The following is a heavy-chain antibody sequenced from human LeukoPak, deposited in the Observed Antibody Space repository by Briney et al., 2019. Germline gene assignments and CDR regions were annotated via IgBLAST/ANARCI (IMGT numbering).Heavy chain of an antibody. CDR1: GYTFNNYG. V-gene: IGHV1-18*01. Sequence: ASVKVSCKASGYTFNNYGISWVRQAPGQGLEWMGWVSSYNGDTNYAQKFQGRVTMSTDTSTNTAYMELRSLRFDDTAIYYCAKDWHILAGRNCFDPWGQGTLVTVSS. CDR2: VSSYNGDT. CDR3: AKDWHILAGRNCFDP. J-gene: IGHJ5*02. D-gene: IGHD3-9*01.